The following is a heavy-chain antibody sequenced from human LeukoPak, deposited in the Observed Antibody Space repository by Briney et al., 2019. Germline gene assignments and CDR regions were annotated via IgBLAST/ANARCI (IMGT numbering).Heavy chain of an antibody. Sequence: KPSETLSPTCLVSGASVSTSHWNWIRQLPGKGLEWIGCLSYTGKTDYNPSLTSRVTISLGTSKNQVSLKLRSVTAADTAVYYCSEGYFEPFDHWGQGTLVVVSS. CDR1: GASVSTSH. CDR2: LSYTGKT. D-gene: IGHD2/OR15-2a*01. CDR3: SEGYFEPFDH. V-gene: IGHV4-59*02. J-gene: IGHJ5*02.